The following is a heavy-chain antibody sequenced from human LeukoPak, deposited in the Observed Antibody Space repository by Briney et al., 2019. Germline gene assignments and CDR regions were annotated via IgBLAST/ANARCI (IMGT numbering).Heavy chain of an antibody. CDR1: GGSISSGGYY. D-gene: IGHD3-22*01. CDR2: IYYSGST. J-gene: IGHJ3*02. CDR3: ARDKAGSSGYYPDAFDI. V-gene: IGHV4-31*03. Sequence: SQTLSLTCTVSGGSISSGGYYWSWIRQHPGKGLEWIGYIYYSGSTYYNPSLKSRVTIAVDTSQNQFSLKLSSVTAADTAVYYCARDKAGSSGYYPDAFDIWGQGTMVTVSS.